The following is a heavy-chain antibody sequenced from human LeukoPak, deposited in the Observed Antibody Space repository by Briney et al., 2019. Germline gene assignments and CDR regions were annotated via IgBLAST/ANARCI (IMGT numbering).Heavy chain of an antibody. CDR2: LTGDGNT. D-gene: IGHD1-20*01. CDR1: GFTFTSYA. J-gene: IGHJ4*02. V-gene: IGHV3-23*01. CDR3: AKVKWKLIGYFDY. Sequence: GESLRLSCAASGFTFTSYAMRWVRQAPGKGLEWVSVLTGDGNTYYADSVKGRFTNSRDDSKNTLFLQMNSLRAEDTAVYFCAKVKWKLIGYFDYWGQGTLVTVSS.